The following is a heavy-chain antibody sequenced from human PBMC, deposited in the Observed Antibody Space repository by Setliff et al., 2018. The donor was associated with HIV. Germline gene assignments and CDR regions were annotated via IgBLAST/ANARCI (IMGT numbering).Heavy chain of an antibody. J-gene: IGHJ6*03. CDR1: GFIFSDYY. CDR3: SRNGWHMNSWHYYYYYMDV. CDR2: INEDGSVT. D-gene: IGHD6-13*01. Sequence: GGSLRLSCAASGFIFSDYYMSWVRQAPGKGLEWVANINEDGSVTYSLDSVRGRFTFSRDNAKNSMFLQMNSLKTEDTAVYYCSRNGWHMNSWHYYYYYMDVWGKGTTVTVSS. V-gene: IGHV3-7*03.